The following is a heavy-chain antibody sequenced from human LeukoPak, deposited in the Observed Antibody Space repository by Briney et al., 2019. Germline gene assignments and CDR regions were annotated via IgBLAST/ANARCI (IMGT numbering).Heavy chain of an antibody. CDR1: KLNFDDYG. CDR3: AKATGRSWELLDY. CDR2: ITWNGGST. J-gene: IGHJ4*02. V-gene: IGHV3-43D*03. Sequence: GGSLRLSCAASKLNFDDYGMHWVRQAPGKGLEWVSYITWNGGSTYYADSVKGRFTISRDNSKDSLYLQMNSLRVEDTALYYCAKATGRSWELLDYWGQGTLVTVSS. D-gene: IGHD1-26*01.